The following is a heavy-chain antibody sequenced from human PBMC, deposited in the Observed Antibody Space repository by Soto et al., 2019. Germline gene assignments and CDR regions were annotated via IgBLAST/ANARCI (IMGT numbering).Heavy chain of an antibody. Sequence: SVKVSCKASGGSFSSFGISWVRQAPGQGLEWMGGIIPVFGRPNYAQRFRGRLTITADESTNTVYLELIDLRSEDTAVYYCAREGSGYNLWGQATQVTVSS. J-gene: IGHJ1*01. CDR1: GGSFSSFG. CDR2: IIPVFGRP. V-gene: IGHV1-69*13. D-gene: IGHD5-12*01. CDR3: AREGSGYNL.